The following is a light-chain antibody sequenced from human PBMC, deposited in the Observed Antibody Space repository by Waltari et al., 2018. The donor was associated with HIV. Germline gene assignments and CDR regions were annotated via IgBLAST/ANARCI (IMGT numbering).Light chain of an antibody. CDR2: EVT. CDR3: DSYTPQSFHV. Sequence: QSALTQPASVSGSPGQSITISCTGTNSDVGGYNYVSWYQQHHGKAPRLIIFEVTKRPPGISTRFSGSKSGNSASLTISGLQSEDEADYYCDSYTPQSFHVFGSGTRVTVL. V-gene: IGLV2-14*01. CDR1: NSDVGGYNY. J-gene: IGLJ1*01.